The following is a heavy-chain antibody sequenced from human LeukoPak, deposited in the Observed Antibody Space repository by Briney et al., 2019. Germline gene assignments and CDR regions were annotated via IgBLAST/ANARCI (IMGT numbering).Heavy chain of an antibody. V-gene: IGHV3-11*04. CDR2: INSGDSTI. CDR1: GGSFSGYY. CDR3: AIIGSNWRLDY. D-gene: IGHD6-13*01. Sequence: LSLTCAVYGGSFSGYYWSWVRQAPGKGLEWISYINSGDSTIYYADSVKGRFTISRDNAKNSLYLQMNSLGAEDTAVYYCAIIGSNWRLDYWGQGTLVTVSS. J-gene: IGHJ4*02.